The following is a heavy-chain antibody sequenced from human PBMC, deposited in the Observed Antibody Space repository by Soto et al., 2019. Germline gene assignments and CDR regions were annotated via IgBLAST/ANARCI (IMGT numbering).Heavy chain of an antibody. CDR3: ARDLDGSGSYYTDY. D-gene: IGHD3-10*01. CDR1: GYIFITYG. Sequence: ASVKVSCKASGYIFITYGISWVLQAPGQGLEWMGRISTYNGNTNYAQNLQGRVTMTTDTSTSTAYMELRSLRSDGTAVYYCARDLDGSGSYYTDYWGPGTLVTVSS. J-gene: IGHJ4*02. CDR2: ISTYNGNT. V-gene: IGHV1-18*01.